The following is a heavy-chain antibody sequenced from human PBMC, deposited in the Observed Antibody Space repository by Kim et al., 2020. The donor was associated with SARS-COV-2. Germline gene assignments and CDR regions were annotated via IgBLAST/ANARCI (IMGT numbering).Heavy chain of an antibody. J-gene: IGHJ6*02. CDR3: TTDHLATVTTESYYYGMDV. Sequence: GGSLRLSCAASGFTFSNAWMSWVRQAPGKGLEWVGRIKSKTDGGTTDYAAPVKGRFTISRDDSKNTLYLQMNSLKTEDTAVYYCTTDHLATVTTESYYYGMDVWGQGTTVTVSS. V-gene: IGHV3-15*01. CDR2: IKSKTDGGTT. D-gene: IGHD4-17*01. CDR1: GFTFSNAW.